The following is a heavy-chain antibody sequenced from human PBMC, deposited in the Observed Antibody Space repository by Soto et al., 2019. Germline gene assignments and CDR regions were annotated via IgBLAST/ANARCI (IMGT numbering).Heavy chain of an antibody. V-gene: IGHV4-4*07. J-gene: IGHJ5*02. CDR2: IYTSGST. D-gene: IGHD4-17*01. Sequence: QVQLQESGPGLVKPSETLSHTCTVSGGSISSYYWSWIRQPAGKGLEWIGRIYTSGSTNYNPSLKSRVTMSVDTSKNQFSLKLSSVTAADTAVYYCARSKTVTTFNWFDPWGQGTLVTVSS. CDR3: ARSKTVTTFNWFDP. CDR1: GGSISSYY.